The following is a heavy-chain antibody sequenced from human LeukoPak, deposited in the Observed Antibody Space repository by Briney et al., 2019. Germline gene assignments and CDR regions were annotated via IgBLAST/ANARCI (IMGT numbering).Heavy chain of an antibody. CDR2: LQYDGSIE. D-gene: IGHD6-13*01. Sequence: GGSLRLSCVASGSTFSTFGMNWVRQAPGKGLEWVSFLQYDGSIEYYADSVKGRFTISRDNAKDTLVLHMTSLRPEDTAIYYCVRGTAVTAGIDYWGQGTLVTVSS. CDR1: GSTFSTFG. V-gene: IGHV3-30*02. J-gene: IGHJ4*02. CDR3: VRGTAVTAGIDY.